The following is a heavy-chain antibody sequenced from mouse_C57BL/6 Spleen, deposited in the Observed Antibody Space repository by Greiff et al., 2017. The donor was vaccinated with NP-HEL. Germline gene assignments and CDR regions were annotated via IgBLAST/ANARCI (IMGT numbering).Heavy chain of an antibody. CDR1: GFTFTDYY. Sequence: EVHLVKSGGGLVQPGGSLSLSCAASGFTFTDYYMSWVRQPPGKALEWLGFIRNKANGYTTEYSASVKGRFTISRDNSQSILYLQMNALRAEDSATYYCARYPGLLYAMDYWGQGTSVTVSS. V-gene: IGHV7-3*01. CDR2: IRNKANGYTT. J-gene: IGHJ4*01. CDR3: ARYPGLLYAMDY. D-gene: IGHD6-1*01.